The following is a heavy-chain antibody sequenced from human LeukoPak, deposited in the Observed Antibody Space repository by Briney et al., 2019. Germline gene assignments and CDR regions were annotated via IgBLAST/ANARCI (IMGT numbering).Heavy chain of an antibody. Sequence: GGSLRLSCAASGFTFSSYGMHWVRQAPGKGLEGVAVIWYDGSNKYYADSVKGRFTISRDNSKNTLYLQMNSLRAEDTAVYYCARGGCSSTSCYNYFDYWGQGTLVTVSP. CDR1: GFTFSSYG. D-gene: IGHD2-2*02. J-gene: IGHJ4*02. CDR3: ARGGCSSTSCYNYFDY. V-gene: IGHV3-33*01. CDR2: IWYDGSNK.